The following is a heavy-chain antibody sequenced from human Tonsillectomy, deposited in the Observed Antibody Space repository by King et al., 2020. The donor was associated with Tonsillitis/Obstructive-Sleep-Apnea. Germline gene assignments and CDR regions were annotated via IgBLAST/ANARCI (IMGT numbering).Heavy chain of an antibody. J-gene: IGHJ6*02. CDR2: INPNSGGT. CDR3: AAPLTFYYDSSGYYRDYYYGMDV. D-gene: IGHD3-22*01. Sequence: VQLVQSGAEVKKPGASVKVSCKASGYTFTGYYMHWVRQAPGQGLEWMGWINPNSGGTNYAQKFQGRVTMTRETSISTAYMELSRLRSDDTAVYYCAAPLTFYYDSSGYYRDYYYGMDVWGQGTTVTVSS. CDR1: GYTFTGYY. V-gene: IGHV1-2*02.